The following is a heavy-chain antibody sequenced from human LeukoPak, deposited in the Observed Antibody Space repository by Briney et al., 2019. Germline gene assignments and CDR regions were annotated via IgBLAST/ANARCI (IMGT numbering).Heavy chain of an antibody. V-gene: IGHV4-4*07. CDR3: ARKDGDY. J-gene: IGHJ4*02. CDR2: IYTSGCT. D-gene: IGHD6-6*01. CDR1: GASMTSFH. Sequence: SETLSLTCAVSGASMTSFHWTWFRQPAGRGLEWIGLIYTSGCTLYNPSLQSRVAMSVDVTKNQLSLKLSYVTAADAATYYCARKDGDYWGQGTLDTVSS.